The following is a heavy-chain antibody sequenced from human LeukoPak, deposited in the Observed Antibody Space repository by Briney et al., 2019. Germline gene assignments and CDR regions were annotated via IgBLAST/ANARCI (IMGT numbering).Heavy chain of an antibody. V-gene: IGHV4-59*08. CDR3: ARGNDY. J-gene: IGHJ4*02. CDR2: IYYTGST. Sequence: QTSEILSLTCTVSGASISSNYWSWIRQPPGKGLEWIGYIYYTGSTNYNPSLKSRVTISVDTSKNQVSLKLSSVTAADTAVYYCARGNDYWGQGTLVTVSS. CDR1: GASISSNY.